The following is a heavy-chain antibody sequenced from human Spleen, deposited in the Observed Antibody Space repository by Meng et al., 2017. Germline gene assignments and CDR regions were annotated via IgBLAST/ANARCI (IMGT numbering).Heavy chain of an antibody. CDR3: ARARFGELSH. Sequence: ESLKISCTVSGGSISSYYWSWIRQPPGKGLEWIGYIYYSGSTNYNPSLKSRVTISVDTSKNQFSLKLSSVTAADTAVYYCARARFGELSHWGQGTLVTVSS. D-gene: IGHD3-10*01. J-gene: IGHJ4*02. CDR1: GGSISSYY. CDR2: IYYSGST. V-gene: IGHV4-59*01.